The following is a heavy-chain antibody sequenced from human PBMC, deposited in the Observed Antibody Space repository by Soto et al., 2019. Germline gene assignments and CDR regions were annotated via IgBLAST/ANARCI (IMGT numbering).Heavy chain of an antibody. CDR2: TSYDGSNT. Sequence: QVQLVESGGGVVQPGTSLRLSCVGSGFTFRSYVIHWVRQAPGKGLEWVALTSYDGSNTYYDDSVKGRFTISRDNSRNTVXLXXXXLXXXXXXXXXXARWGTTGGLDVWGQGTLVSVSS. CDR3: ARWGTTGGLDV. J-gene: IGHJ4*02. CDR1: GFTFRSYV. D-gene: IGHD3-16*01. V-gene: IGHV3-30*03.